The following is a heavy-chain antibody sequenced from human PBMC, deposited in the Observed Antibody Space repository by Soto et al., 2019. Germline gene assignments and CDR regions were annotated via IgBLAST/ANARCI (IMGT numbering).Heavy chain of an antibody. Sequence: VGTLRLSCAASGFTFSSYGMHWVRQAPGKGLGWVAVIWYDGSNKYYADSVTGRFTISRDNSKNTLYLQMNSGRADPTHVYYCARARRGYVPGGMDVWGQGTMVTVSS. CDR1: GFTFSSYG. D-gene: IGHD2-2*01. V-gene: IGHV3-33*01. CDR3: ARARRGYVPGGMDV. J-gene: IGHJ6*02. CDR2: IWYDGSNK.